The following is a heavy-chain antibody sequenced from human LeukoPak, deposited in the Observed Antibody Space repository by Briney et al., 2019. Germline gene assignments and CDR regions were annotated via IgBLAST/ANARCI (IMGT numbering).Heavy chain of an antibody. CDR3: ARGRTSGWFDP. CDR1: GATFSSYA. Sequence: ASVKVSCKASGATFSSYAISWVRQATGQGLEWMGWMNPNSGNTGYAQKFQGRVTMTRNTSISTAYMELSSLRSEDTAVYYCARGRTSGWFDPWGQGTLVTVSS. CDR2: MNPNSGNT. V-gene: IGHV1-8*02. D-gene: IGHD2-8*01. J-gene: IGHJ5*02.